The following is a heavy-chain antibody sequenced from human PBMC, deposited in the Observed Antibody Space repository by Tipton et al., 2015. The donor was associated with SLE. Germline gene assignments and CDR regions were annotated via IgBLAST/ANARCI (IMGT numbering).Heavy chain of an antibody. J-gene: IGHJ4*02. D-gene: IGHD2-2*01. Sequence: TLSLTCTVSGGSIRTEYWSWIRQPPGKGLEWIGYIYYSGSTYYNPSLKSRVTISRDTSKNHFSLNLRSVTAADTAVYYCVGPYSSTWFYWGQGALVSVTA. CDR3: VGPYSSTWFY. V-gene: IGHV4-59*12. CDR2: IYYSGST. CDR1: GGSIRTEY.